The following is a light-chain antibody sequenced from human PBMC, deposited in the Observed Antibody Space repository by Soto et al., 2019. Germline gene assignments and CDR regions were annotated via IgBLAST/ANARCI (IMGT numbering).Light chain of an antibody. CDR2: GAS. V-gene: IGKV3-15*01. CDR1: QTVSTH. CDR3: QKYNTWPPLT. Sequence: EVVMTQSPATLSVSPGDRVTFSCRASQTVSTHVAWYQQKPGQPPRLLIYGASTRATGVPARVSGGGSGTAFTLTMNSRESADFAVYYCQKYNTWPPLTFVGGTKVEIK. J-gene: IGKJ4*01.